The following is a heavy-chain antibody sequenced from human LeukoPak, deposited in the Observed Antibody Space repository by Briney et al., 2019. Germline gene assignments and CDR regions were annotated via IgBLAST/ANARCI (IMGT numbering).Heavy chain of an antibody. CDR2: INHSGST. Sequence: SETLSLTCAVYGGSFSGYYWSWIRQPPGKGLEWIGEINHSGSTNYNPSLKSRVTISVDTSKNQFTLKLSSVTAADTAVYYCARAYGYYYYYMDVWGKGTTVTISS. V-gene: IGHV4-34*01. D-gene: IGHD4-17*01. J-gene: IGHJ6*03. CDR3: ARAYGYYYYYMDV. CDR1: GGSFSGYY.